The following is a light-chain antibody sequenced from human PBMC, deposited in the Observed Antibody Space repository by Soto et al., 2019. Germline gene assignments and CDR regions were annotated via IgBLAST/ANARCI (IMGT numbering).Light chain of an antibody. CDR3: QQYNKYPWS. V-gene: IGKV3-15*01. J-gene: IGKJ1*01. CDR2: VAS. CDR1: QSVSSN. Sequence: EIVTTPYPLIMSGSFGDRATXSCRASQSVSSNLAWYQQKPGHAPRLLILVASYRVTGIPARFSGTRSGTEFTLSISSLQSDHFAVYYCQQYNKYPWSFGQGTKVDIK.